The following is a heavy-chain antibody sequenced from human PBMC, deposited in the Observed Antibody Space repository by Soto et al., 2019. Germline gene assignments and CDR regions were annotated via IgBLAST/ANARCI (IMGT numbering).Heavy chain of an antibody. J-gene: IGHJ6*02. CDR3: ARDRAPYGSGSSYHYYGMDV. D-gene: IGHD3-10*01. V-gene: IGHV4-31*03. CDR2: IYYSGST. Sequence: SETLSLTCTVSGGSISSGGYYWSWIRQHPGKGLEWIGYIYYSGSTYYNPSLKSRVTISVDTSKNQFSLKLSSVTAADTAVYYCARDRAPYGSGSSYHYYGMDVWGQGTTVTVSS. CDR1: GGSISSGGYY.